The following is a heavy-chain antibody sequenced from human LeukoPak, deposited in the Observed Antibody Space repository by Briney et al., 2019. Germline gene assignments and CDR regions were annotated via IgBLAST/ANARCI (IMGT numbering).Heavy chain of an antibody. Sequence: PGGSLRLSCAASGFTFSSYSMNWVRQAPGKGLEWVSYISSSSSTIYYADSVKGRFTISRDNAKNSLYLQMNSLRAEDTAVYYCARAHTNYYDSSGYIDYWGQGTLVTVSS. J-gene: IGHJ4*02. CDR2: ISSSSSTI. CDR1: GFTFSSYS. CDR3: ARAHTNYYDSSGYIDY. D-gene: IGHD3-22*01. V-gene: IGHV3-48*01.